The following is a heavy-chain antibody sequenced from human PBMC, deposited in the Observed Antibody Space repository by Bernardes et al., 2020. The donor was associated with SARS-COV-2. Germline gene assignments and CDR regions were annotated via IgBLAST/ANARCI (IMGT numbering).Heavy chain of an antibody. D-gene: IGHD6-19*01. CDR3: ASGGIEWLVGSLRWFDP. Sequence: SVKVSCKASGGTFSSYAISWVRQAPGQGLEWMGGIIPIFGTANYAQKFQGRVTITADESTSTAYMELSSLRSEDTAVYYCASGGIEWLVGSLRWFDPWGQGTLVTVSS. J-gene: IGHJ5*02. CDR1: GGTFSSYA. CDR2: IIPIFGTA. V-gene: IGHV1-69*13.